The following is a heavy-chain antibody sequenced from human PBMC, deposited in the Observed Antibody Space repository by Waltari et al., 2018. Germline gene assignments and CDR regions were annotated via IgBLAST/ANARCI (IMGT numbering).Heavy chain of an antibody. CDR3: ARRVNIVVVIAIARGAFDI. D-gene: IGHD2-21*01. V-gene: IGHV4-39*07. CDR1: GGSISSSSYS. J-gene: IGHJ3*02. CDR2: IYYSGST. Sequence: QLQLQESGPGLVKPSETLSLPCTVPGGSISSSSYSWGLNRQPPGKGLEWIGSIYYSGSTYYNPSLKSRVTISVDTSKNQFSLKLSSVTAADTAVYYCARRVNIVVVIAIARGAFDIWGQGTMVTVSS.